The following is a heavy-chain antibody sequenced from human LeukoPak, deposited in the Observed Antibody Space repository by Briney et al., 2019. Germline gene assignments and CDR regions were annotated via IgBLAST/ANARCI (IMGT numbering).Heavy chain of an antibody. J-gene: IGHJ4*02. V-gene: IGHV3-11*01. Sequence: GGSLRLSCAASGFTFSDYYMSWIRQAPGKGLEWVSYISSSGSTIYYADSVKGRFTISRDNAKNSLYLQMNSLRAEDTAVYYCARERTGPSHYYYFDYWGQGTLVTVSS. CDR3: ARERTGPSHYYYFDY. CDR2: ISSSGSTI. D-gene: IGHD1-26*01. CDR1: GFTFSDYY.